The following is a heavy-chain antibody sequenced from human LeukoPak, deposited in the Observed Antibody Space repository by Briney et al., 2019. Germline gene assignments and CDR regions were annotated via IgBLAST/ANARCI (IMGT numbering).Heavy chain of an antibody. D-gene: IGHD1-26*01. CDR1: GGTFSSYA. Sequence: GASVKVSCKASGGTFSSYAISWVRQAPGQGLEWMGRIIPIFGTANYAQKFQGRVTITTDESTSTAYMELSSLRFEDTAVYYCARDTVGAILTDAFDIWGQGTMVTVSP. J-gene: IGHJ3*02. V-gene: IGHV1-69*05. CDR2: IIPIFGTA. CDR3: ARDTVGAILTDAFDI.